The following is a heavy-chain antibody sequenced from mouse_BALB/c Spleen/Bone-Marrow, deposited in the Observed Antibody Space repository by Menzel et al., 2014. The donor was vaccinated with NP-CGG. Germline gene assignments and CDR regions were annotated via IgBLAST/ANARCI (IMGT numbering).Heavy chain of an antibody. J-gene: IGHJ4*01. Sequence: EVKLMESGGGLVQPGGSQKLSCAASGFTFSSFGMHWVRQAPEKGLEWVAYISSGSSTIYYADTVKGRFTISRDNPKNTLFLQMTSLRSEDTAMYYCTRKGALITHYYAMDYWGQGTSVTVSS. D-gene: IGHD2-4*01. CDR1: GFTFSSFG. CDR2: ISSGSSTI. CDR3: TRKGALITHYYAMDY. V-gene: IGHV5-17*02.